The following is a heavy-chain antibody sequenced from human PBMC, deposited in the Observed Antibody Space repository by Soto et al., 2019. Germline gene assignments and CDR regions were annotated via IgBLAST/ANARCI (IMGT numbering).Heavy chain of an antibody. J-gene: IGHJ6*02. Sequence: SLRLSCAASGFTFSSYAMSWVRQAPGKGLEWVSAISGSGGSTYYADSVKGRFTISRDNSKNTLYLQMNSLRAEDTAVYYCAKDLLVECSGGSCYSGYYYGMDVWGQGTTVTVSS. D-gene: IGHD2-15*01. CDR1: GFTFSSYA. CDR3: AKDLLVECSGGSCYSGYYYGMDV. V-gene: IGHV3-23*01. CDR2: ISGSGGST.